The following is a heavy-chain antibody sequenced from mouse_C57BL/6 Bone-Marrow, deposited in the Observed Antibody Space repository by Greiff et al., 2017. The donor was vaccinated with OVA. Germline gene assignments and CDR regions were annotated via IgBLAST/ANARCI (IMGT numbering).Heavy chain of an antibody. CDR3: AKSSFDGYYAMDY. D-gene: IGHD2-3*01. V-gene: IGHV5-17*01. Sequence: DVQLVESGGGLVKPGGSLKLSCAASGFTFSDYGMHWVRQAPEKGLEWVAYISSGSSTIYYADTVKGRFTISRDNAKNTLFLQMTSLRSEDTAMYYCAKSSFDGYYAMDYWGQGTSVTVSS. J-gene: IGHJ4*01. CDR2: ISSGSSTI. CDR1: GFTFSDYG.